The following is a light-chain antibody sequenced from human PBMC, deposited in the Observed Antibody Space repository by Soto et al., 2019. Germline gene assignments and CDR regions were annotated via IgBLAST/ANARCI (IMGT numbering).Light chain of an antibody. Sequence: DIVLTQSPGTLSLSPGERATLYCRASQNVRNTYLAWYQQKAGQAPRLLIYAASSRATGIPDRFSGSGSGTDFTLTITGLEPEDFAVYYCQQYGSSPDLITFGPGTKVDIK. CDR3: QQYGSSPDLIT. V-gene: IGKV3-20*01. J-gene: IGKJ3*01. CDR1: QNVRNTY. CDR2: AAS.